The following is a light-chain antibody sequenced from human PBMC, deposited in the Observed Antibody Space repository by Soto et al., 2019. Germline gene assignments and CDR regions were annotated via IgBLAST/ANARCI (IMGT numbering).Light chain of an antibody. V-gene: IGKV3-11*01. CDR3: QQRSNLWT. CDR1: QSVSSY. Sequence: EIVLTQSPATLSLSPGERATLSCRASQSVSSYLAWYQQKPGQAPRPLIYDASNRATGIPARFSGSGSGTDFTLTISSLEPEDFAVYYCQQRSNLWTFGQGTKVDIK. CDR2: DAS. J-gene: IGKJ1*01.